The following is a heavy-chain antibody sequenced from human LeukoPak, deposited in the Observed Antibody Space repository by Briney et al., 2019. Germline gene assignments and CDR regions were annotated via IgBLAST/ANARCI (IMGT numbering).Heavy chain of an antibody. CDR2: IYYSGRT. V-gene: IGHV4-59*01. CDR3: ARGRMTIFGVMVPLDH. J-gene: IGHJ4*02. Sequence: SETLSLTCTVSGGAISSYYWSWIRQPPGKGPEWIGYIYYSGRTSYNPSLKSRPTISIDTSKNQLSLQLRSVTAADTAVYYCARGRMTIFGVMVPLDHWGQGTLVTVSS. CDR1: GGAISSYY. D-gene: IGHD3-3*01.